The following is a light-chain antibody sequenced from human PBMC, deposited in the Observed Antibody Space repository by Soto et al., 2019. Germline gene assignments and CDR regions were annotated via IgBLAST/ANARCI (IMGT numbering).Light chain of an antibody. CDR1: SSDVGGYIY. V-gene: IGLV2-14*01. CDR3: SSYTTRSSYV. J-gene: IGLJ1*01. CDR2: DVT. Sequence: QSVLTQPASVSGSPGQSITISCTGTSSDVGGYIYVSWYQQHPGKAPKLMIYDVTSRPSGVSYRFSGSKSGNTASLTISGLPAEDEADYYCSSYTTRSSYVLGTGTKVTVL.